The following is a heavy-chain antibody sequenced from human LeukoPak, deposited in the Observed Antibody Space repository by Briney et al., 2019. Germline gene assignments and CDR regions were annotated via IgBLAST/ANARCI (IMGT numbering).Heavy chain of an antibody. V-gene: IGHV4-39*07. CDR2: IYYSGST. J-gene: IGHJ6*03. D-gene: IGHD4-17*01. CDR3: ARAVRSIAPDYGEFYTWEGRGGSFYYYYYMDV. CDR1: GGSISSSSYY. Sequence: SETLSLTCTVSGGSISSSSYYWGWIRQPPGKGLEWIGSIYYSGSTYYNPSLKSRVTISVDTSKNQFSLKLSSVTAADTAVYYCARAVRSIAPDYGEFYTWEGRGGSFYYYYYMDVWGKGTTVTVSS.